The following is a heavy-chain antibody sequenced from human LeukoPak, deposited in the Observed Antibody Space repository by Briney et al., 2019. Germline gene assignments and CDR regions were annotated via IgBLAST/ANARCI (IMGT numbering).Heavy chain of an antibody. D-gene: IGHD3-3*01. CDR2: ISGSGGST. CDR1: XXXFSXYA. J-gene: IGHJ1*01. Sequence: LXLXXXASXXXFSXYAXSWVRQAPGQGLEWVSAISGSGGSTYYADSVKGRFTISRDNSKNTLYLQMNSLRAEDTAVYYCARDCEDPDLFYFQHWGQGTLVTVSS. V-gene: IGHV3-23*01. CDR3: ARDCEDPDLFYFQH.